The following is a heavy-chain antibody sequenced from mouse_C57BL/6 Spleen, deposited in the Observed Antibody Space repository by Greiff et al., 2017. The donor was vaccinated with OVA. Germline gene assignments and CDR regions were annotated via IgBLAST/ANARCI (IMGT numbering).Heavy chain of an antibody. CDR2: ISNGGGST. Sequence: DVKLVESGGGLVQPGGSLKLSCAASGFTFSDYYMYWVRQTPEKRLEWVAYISNGGGSTYYPDTVKGRFTISRDNAKNTLYLQMSRLKSEDTAMYYCARRFSNWDVGFDVWGTGTTVTVSS. D-gene: IGHD4-1*01. CDR1: GFTFSDYY. CDR3: ARRFSNWDVGFDV. V-gene: IGHV5-12*01. J-gene: IGHJ1*03.